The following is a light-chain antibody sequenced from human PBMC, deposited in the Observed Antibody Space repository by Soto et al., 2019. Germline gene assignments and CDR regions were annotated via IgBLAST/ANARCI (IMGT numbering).Light chain of an antibody. J-gene: IGLJ1*01. CDR1: SSDFGGYNY. CDR3: SSYTSSSTYV. Sequence: QSALTQPPSASGSPGQSVTISCTGTSSDFGGYNYVSWYQQHPGKAPKLMIYEVSNRPSGVSNRFSGSKSGNTASLTISGLQAEDEADYYCSSYTSSSTYVFGTGTKLTVL. V-gene: IGLV2-14*01. CDR2: EVS.